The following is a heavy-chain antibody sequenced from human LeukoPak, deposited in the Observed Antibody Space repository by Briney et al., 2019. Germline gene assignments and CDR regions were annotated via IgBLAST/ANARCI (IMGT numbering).Heavy chain of an antibody. D-gene: IGHD6-13*01. J-gene: IGHJ4*02. CDR1: GFSFNYYW. CDR3: ARDLIAAVSGVY. V-gene: IGHV3-7*01. CDR2: IKQDGSEK. Sequence: GGSLRLSCAASGFSFNYYWMSGVGQAPGKGREGVAKIKQDGSEKYYVDSVKGRFTISRDNAKNSLYLQMNSLRAEDTAVYYCARDLIAAVSGVYWGQGTLVTVSS.